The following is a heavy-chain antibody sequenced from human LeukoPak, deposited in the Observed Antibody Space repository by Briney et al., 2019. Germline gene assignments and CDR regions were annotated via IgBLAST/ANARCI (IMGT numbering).Heavy chain of an antibody. CDR3: ASTVGLTGTREFYFDY. CDR2: IYYSGST. J-gene: IGHJ4*02. V-gene: IGHV4-59*01. CDR1: GGSISSYY. Sequence: SETLSLTCTVSGGSISSYYWSWIRQPPGKGLEWIGCIYYSGSTNYNPSLKSRVTISVDTSKNQFSLKLSSVTAADTAVYYCASTVGLTGTREFYFDYWGQGTLVTVSS. D-gene: IGHD1-7*01.